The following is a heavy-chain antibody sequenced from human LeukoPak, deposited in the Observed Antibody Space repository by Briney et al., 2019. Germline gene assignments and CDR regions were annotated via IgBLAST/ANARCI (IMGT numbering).Heavy chain of an antibody. V-gene: IGHV4-39*01. Sequence: WVRQSPGKGLEWIGAFYYGRTTYYNPSLDGRVTISLDTSANHFSLQLNSVTAADTAVYYCVRHDGRGGATMGAFDSWGQGSLVTVSS. D-gene: IGHD5-12*01. CDR2: FYYGRTT. CDR3: VRHDGRGGATMGAFDS. J-gene: IGHJ5*01.